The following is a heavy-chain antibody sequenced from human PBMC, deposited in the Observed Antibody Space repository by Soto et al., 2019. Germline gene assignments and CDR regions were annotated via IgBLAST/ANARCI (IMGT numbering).Heavy chain of an antibody. CDR1: GFTFDAYG. D-gene: IGHD1-1*01. J-gene: IGHJ4*02. CDR3: ARLQLDTIMALDY. CDR2: VWSNGNLK. V-gene: IGHV3-33*01. Sequence: QVQLVESGGGVVQPGGSLRLSCAASGFTFDAYGFHWVRQAPGKGLEWVAVVWSNGNLKYYADSVKGRFTISRDSSKSALNLQMNSVGDDDTAVYYCARLQLDTIMALDYWGQGTLVTVSS.